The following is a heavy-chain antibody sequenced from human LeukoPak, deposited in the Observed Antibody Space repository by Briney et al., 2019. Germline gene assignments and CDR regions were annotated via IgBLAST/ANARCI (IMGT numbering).Heavy chain of an antibody. Sequence: GGSLRLSCAASGFTFSSYSMNWVRQAPGKGLEWVSSISSSSGYIYYADSVKGRFTISRDNAKNSLYLQMNSLRAEDTAVYYCARSHCSSTSCSRKDFDYWGQGTPVTVSS. D-gene: IGHD2-2*01. CDR3: ARSHCSSTSCSRKDFDY. CDR2: ISSSSGYI. V-gene: IGHV3-21*01. CDR1: GFTFSSYS. J-gene: IGHJ4*02.